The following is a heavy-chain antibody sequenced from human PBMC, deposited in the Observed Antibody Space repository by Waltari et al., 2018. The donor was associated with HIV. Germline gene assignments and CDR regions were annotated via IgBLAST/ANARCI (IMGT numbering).Heavy chain of an antibody. D-gene: IGHD6-19*01. CDR1: GYSSNGYH. CDR3: ARDTHWLAYLFDS. V-gene: IGHV1-2*02. CDR2: INPDTGDT. Sequence: QLQLVQSGAEVKKPGASVTVSCRPSGYSSNGYHIHWVRQAPGQGLEWMGWINPDTGDTKYAQNFQGRVTMTRDTSINTAYMDLSSLRSDDTAVYYCARDTHWLAYLFDSWGQGTLVTVSS. J-gene: IGHJ4*02.